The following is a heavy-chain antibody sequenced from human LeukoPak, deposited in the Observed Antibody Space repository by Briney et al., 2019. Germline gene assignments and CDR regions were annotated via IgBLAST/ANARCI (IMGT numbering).Heavy chain of an antibody. CDR3: ARVCGYSDY. J-gene: IGHJ4*02. V-gene: IGHV3-30*02. Sequence: GGSLRLSCAASGFTFTKYGMHWVRQAPGKGLEWLTFIQYDGTNKYYADSLKGRFTISRDNAKNSLYLQMNSLRAEDTAVYYCARVCGYSDYWGQGTLVTVSS. D-gene: IGHD5-12*01. CDR2: IQYDGTNK. CDR1: GFTFTKYG.